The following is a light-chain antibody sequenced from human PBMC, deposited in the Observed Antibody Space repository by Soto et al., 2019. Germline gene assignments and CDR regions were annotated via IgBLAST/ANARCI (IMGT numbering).Light chain of an antibody. CDR2: EVT. J-gene: IGLJ1*01. Sequence: QSALTQPASLSGSPGQSITISCAGTSSDIGGSKYVSWYQQHPGKAPKLIIYEVTYRPSGVSARFSGSKSGNTASLTVSGLQAEDEADYYGSSKRSSDTLYVFGTGTKVTVL. V-gene: IGLV2-14*01. CDR1: SSDIGGSKY. CDR3: SSKRSSDTLYV.